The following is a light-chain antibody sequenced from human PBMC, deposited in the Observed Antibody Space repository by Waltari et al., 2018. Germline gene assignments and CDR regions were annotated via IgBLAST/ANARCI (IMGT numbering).Light chain of an antibody. CDR3: SSYTSSSTPLV. Sequence: QSALTQPASVSGSPGQSITISCTGTNSDVDAYNYVSWYQQHPGQAPKLMIYDVTSRPSGVSNRFSGSKSGNTASLTISGLQAEDEADYCCSSYTSSSTPLVFGGGTKLTVL. CDR2: DVT. V-gene: IGLV2-14*03. CDR1: NSDVDAYNY. J-gene: IGLJ2*01.